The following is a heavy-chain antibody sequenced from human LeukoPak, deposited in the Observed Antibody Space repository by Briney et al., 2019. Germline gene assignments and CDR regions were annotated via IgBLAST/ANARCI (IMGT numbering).Heavy chain of an antibody. CDR3: ARDSSGRYYFDH. D-gene: IGHD3-22*01. Sequence: SQTLSLTCTVSGDSITRGGFYWSWIRQHPGRGLEWIGYIYYRARTYYNPSLKSRVIVSLDTSKNQFSLNLRSVTAADTAVYYCARDSSGRYYFDHWGRGILVTVSS. CDR1: GDSITRGGFY. V-gene: IGHV4-31*03. CDR2: IYYRART. J-gene: IGHJ4*02.